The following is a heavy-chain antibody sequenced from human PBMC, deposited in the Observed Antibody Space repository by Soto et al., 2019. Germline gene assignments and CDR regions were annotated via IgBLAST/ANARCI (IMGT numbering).Heavy chain of an antibody. D-gene: IGHD3-22*01. CDR1: GFTFTSSA. CDR3: AADRKTYYDSSGYYYYGMDV. CDR2: IVVGSGNT. Sequence: SVKVSCKASGFTFTSSAAQWVRQARGQRLEWIGWIVVGSGNTNYAQKFQERVTITRDMSTSTAYMELSSLRSEDTAVYYCAADRKTYYDSSGYYYYGMDVWGQGTTVTVSS. J-gene: IGHJ6*02. V-gene: IGHV1-58*01.